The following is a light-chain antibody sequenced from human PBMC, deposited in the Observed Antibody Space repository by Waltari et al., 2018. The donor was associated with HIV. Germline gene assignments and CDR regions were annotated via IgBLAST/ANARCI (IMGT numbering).Light chain of an antibody. CDR1: ISHLGGNF. Sequence: QSVVTPPPSASGTPGQNISISCSGDISHLGGNFVYWYQQRPGTAPRLLIYRNDQRPSGGPDRFSGSKSATTASLAISGLRSEDEADYHCSTWDNSLSHWVFGGGTKVTVL. CDR2: RND. CDR3: STWDNSLSHWV. V-gene: IGLV1-47*01. J-gene: IGLJ3*02.